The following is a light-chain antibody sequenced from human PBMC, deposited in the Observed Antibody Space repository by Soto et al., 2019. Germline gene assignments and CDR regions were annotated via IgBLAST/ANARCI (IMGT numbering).Light chain of an antibody. J-gene: IGLJ1*01. CDR1: SRHITYI. CDR2: LERSGSY. CDR3: ETWDSNTRV. Sequence: QLVLTQSSSASASLGSSVTLTCTLSSRHITYIIAWHQQQPGKAPRYLMKLERSGSYNKGSGVPDRFSGSSSGADRYLTIANLQSEDEADYYCETWDSNTRVFGTGTKLTVL. V-gene: IGLV4-60*03.